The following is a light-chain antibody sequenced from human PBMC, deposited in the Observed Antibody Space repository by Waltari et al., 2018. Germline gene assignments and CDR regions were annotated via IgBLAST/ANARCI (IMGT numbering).Light chain of an antibody. CDR3: QTRQNWPPVFT. Sequence: IVLTQSPATLSLSPGESAPLSCTASQSLSTYLAWYQQIPGQAPRLLIYAVSQGATGIPDRFSGSGSVTDFTLTISGLEPEDFAIYYCQTRQNWPPVFTFGPGTKVEIK. CDR1: QSLSTY. V-gene: IGKV3-11*01. CDR2: AVS. J-gene: IGKJ3*01.